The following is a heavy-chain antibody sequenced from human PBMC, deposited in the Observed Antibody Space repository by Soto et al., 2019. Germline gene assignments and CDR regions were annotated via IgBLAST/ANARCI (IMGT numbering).Heavy chain of an antibody. D-gene: IGHD1-26*01. CDR1: GGSISNHY. CDR2: IYSSGST. V-gene: IGHV4-59*11. J-gene: IGHJ4*02. CDR3: ARGGGVGAAAITY. Sequence: SETLSLTCTVSGGSISNHYWSWIRQPPGKGLEWIAYIYSSGSTDYNPSLKSRVTISVDTSKNQFSLRVNSVTAADTAVYYCARGGGVGAAAITYWGQGTLVTVSS.